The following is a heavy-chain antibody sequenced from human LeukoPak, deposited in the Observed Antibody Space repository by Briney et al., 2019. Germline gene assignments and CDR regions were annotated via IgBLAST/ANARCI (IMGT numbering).Heavy chain of an antibody. CDR1: GGTFSSYA. J-gene: IGHJ5*02. Sequence: WASVKVSCKASGGTFSSYAISWVRQAPGQGLEWMGGIIPIFGTANYAQKFQGRVTITADESTSTACMELSSLRSEDTAVYFCASAPRYSSSWPNNWFDPWGQGTLVTVSS. V-gene: IGHV1-69*13. CDR2: IIPIFGTA. D-gene: IGHD6-13*01. CDR3: ASAPRYSSSWPNNWFDP.